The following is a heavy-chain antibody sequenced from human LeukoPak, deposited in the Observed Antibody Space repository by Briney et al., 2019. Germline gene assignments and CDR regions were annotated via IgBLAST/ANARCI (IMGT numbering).Heavy chain of an antibody. J-gene: IGHJ4*02. CDR1: GYTFTDYY. D-gene: IGHD3-22*01. V-gene: IGHV1-2*06. CDR3: ARELHSLHDYDSSGYYYGGGDY. Sequence: ASVKVSCKASGYTFTDYYMHWVRQAPGQGLEWMGRINPNRGGTNYAHTFKGRVTMTRDTSISTAYLELSRLRSDDTAVDYCARELHSLHDYDSSGYYYGGGDYWGQGTLVTVSS. CDR2: INPNRGGT.